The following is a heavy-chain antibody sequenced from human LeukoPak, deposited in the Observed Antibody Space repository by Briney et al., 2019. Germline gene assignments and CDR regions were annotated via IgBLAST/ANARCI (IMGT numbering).Heavy chain of an antibody. D-gene: IGHD4-17*01. Sequence: GGSLRLSCAASGFTFSSYSMTWVRQAPGKGLEWVSVIYSGGSAYYADSVKGRFTISRDNSKNTLYLQMNSLRAEDTAVYYCAKDLDGDYFDYWGQGTLVTVSS. CDR2: IYSGGSA. J-gene: IGHJ4*02. CDR1: GFTFSSYS. CDR3: AKDLDGDYFDY. V-gene: IGHV3-53*01.